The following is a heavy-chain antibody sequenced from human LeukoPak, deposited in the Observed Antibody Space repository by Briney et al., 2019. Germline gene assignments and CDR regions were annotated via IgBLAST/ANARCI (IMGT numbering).Heavy chain of an antibody. Sequence: SETLSLTCAVSGYSISSGYYWGWIRQPPVKGLEWIGSIYHSGSTYYNPSLKSRVTISVDTSKNQFSLKLSSVTAADTAVYYCARRNYGDLDYWGQGTLVTVSS. V-gene: IGHV4-38-2*01. D-gene: IGHD3-16*01. CDR1: GYSISSGYY. CDR2: IYHSGST. J-gene: IGHJ4*02. CDR3: ARRNYGDLDY.